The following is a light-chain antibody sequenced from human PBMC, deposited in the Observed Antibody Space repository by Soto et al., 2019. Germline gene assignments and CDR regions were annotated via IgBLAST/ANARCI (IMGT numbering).Light chain of an antibody. CDR3: QQSYKTPHT. J-gene: IGKJ2*01. Sequence: DIQMTQSPSSLSASVGDRVTITCQASQDITNYLNWYQQKPGKAPKLLIYDASNLETGVPSRFSGSGSGTDFTFTISNLQPEDIATYYCQQSYKTPHTFGQGTKLETK. V-gene: IGKV1-33*01. CDR2: DAS. CDR1: QDITNY.